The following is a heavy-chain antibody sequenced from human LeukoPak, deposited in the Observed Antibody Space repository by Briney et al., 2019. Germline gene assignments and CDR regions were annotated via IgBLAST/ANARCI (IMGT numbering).Heavy chain of an antibody. Sequence: SETLSLTCTVSGGSISSSSYYWGWIRQPPGKGLEWIGSIYYSGSTYYNPSLKSRVILSVDTSKNQFSLKLISVTVADTAIYYCARGQGATVPQVGKNWFDPWGQGTRVTVSS. CDR3: ARGQGATVPQVGKNWFDP. CDR2: IYYSGST. V-gene: IGHV4-39*07. J-gene: IGHJ5*02. CDR1: GGSISSSSYY. D-gene: IGHD1-26*01.